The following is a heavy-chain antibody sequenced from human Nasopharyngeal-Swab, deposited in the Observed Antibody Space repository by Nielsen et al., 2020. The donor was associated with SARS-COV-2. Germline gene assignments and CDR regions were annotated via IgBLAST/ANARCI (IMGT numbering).Heavy chain of an antibody. CDR2: IYYSGST. J-gene: IGHJ4*02. CDR1: GCSISSYY. V-gene: IGHV4-59*01. Sequence: SDTLSLTCTVSGCSISSYYWSWIRQPPGKGLEWIGYIYYSGSTNYNPSLKGRVTISVDTSTNQFSLKLSTVTAADTAVYYCACGGIAAAGTGRWGQGTLVTVSS. CDR3: ACGGIAAAGTGR. D-gene: IGHD6-13*01.